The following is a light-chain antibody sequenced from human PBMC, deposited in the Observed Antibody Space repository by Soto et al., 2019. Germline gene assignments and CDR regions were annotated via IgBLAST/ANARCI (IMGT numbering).Light chain of an antibody. Sequence: ELILTQSPDTLSLSLGERATVSCRASQSISSAYLAWLQQKPGQAPRLLIYGTSTRATGIPDRFSGSGSGTDFTLTINRLEPEDFAVYYCQHSSSRFTFGPGTKVEIK. CDR1: QSISSAY. V-gene: IGKV3D-20*02. CDR2: GTS. J-gene: IGKJ3*01. CDR3: QHSSSRFT.